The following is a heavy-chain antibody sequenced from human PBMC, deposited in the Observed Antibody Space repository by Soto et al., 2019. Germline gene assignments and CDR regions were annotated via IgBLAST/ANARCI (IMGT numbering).Heavy chain of an antibody. CDR3: ARVTGLYYYYYGMDV. CDR1: GFNFDEYG. Sequence: GGSHRLSSTASGFNFDEYGMHWVRQAPGKGLVWVAVICSDGSSTSYADSVKGRFTISRDNAKNTLYLQMNSLRAEDTAVYYCARVTGLYYYYYGMDVWGQGTTVTVSS. V-gene: IGHV3-74*01. CDR2: ICSDGSST. D-gene: IGHD3-16*01. J-gene: IGHJ6*02.